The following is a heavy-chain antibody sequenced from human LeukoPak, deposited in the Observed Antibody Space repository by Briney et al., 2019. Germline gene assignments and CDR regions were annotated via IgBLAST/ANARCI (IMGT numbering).Heavy chain of an antibody. V-gene: IGHV1-69*13. CDR2: IIPILGTA. D-gene: IGHD3-10*01. Sequence: GASVKVSCKASGGTFSSYAISWVRQAPGQGLEWMGGIIPILGTANYAQKFQGRVMITADESTSTAYMELSSLRSEDTAVYYCARYWFGELSWFDPWGQGTLVTVSS. CDR3: ARYWFGELSWFDP. CDR1: GGTFSSYA. J-gene: IGHJ5*02.